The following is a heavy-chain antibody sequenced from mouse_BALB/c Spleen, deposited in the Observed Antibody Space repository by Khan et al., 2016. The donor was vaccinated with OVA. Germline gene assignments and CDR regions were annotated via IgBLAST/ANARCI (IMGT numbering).Heavy chain of an antibody. V-gene: IGHV1S81*02. Sequence: QVQLQQPGAELVKPGASVKLSCKASGYTFTSYWMHWVKQRPGQGLEWIGEINPSNGRTNYNEKFKSKATLTVDKSSNTAYMQLSSLTTEESAVYYCARSTMITTEFAYWGQGTLVTVSA. D-gene: IGHD2-4*01. CDR2: INPSNGRT. J-gene: IGHJ3*01. CDR3: ARSTMITTEFAY. CDR1: GYTFTSYW.